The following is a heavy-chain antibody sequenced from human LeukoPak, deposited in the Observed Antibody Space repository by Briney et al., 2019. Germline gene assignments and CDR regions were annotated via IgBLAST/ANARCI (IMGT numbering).Heavy chain of an antibody. CDR3: ARVDRAVNAFDI. CDR1: GYSISSGYY. J-gene: IGHJ3*02. Sequence: SETLSLTCTVSGYSISSGYYWGWIRQPPGKGLEWIGSIYYSGSTYYNPSLKSRVTISVDTSKNQFSLKLSSVTAADTAVYYCARVDRAVNAFDIWGQGTMVTVSS. D-gene: IGHD1-26*01. CDR2: IYYSGST. V-gene: IGHV4-38-2*02.